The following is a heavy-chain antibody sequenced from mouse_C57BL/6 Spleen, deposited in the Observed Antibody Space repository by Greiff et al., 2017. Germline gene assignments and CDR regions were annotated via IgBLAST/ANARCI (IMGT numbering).Heavy chain of an antibody. CDR2: IYPGDGNT. Sequence: VKLLESGPELVKPGASVKISCKASGYAFSSSWMNWVKQRPGKGLEWIGRIYPGDGNTNYNGKFKGKATLTADTSSSTAYMQLSSLTSEDSAVYFCARGGSSPWFAYWGQGTRVTVSA. CDR3: ARGGSSPWFAY. CDR1: GYAFSSSW. J-gene: IGHJ3*01. V-gene: IGHV1-82*01. D-gene: IGHD1-1*01.